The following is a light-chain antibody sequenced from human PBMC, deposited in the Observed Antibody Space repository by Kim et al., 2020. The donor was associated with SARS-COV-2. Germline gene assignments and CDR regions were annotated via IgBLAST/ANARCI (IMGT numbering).Light chain of an antibody. CDR2: GAS. V-gene: IGKV1-17*01. Sequence: AAVGDRVTITCRASQDIRNDLGWYQQNPGRAPKRLIYGASSLQSGVPSRFSGSGSGTEFTLTISSVQPEDFATYFCLQHSTYPITYGQGTRLEIK. J-gene: IGKJ5*01. CDR3: LQHSTYPIT. CDR1: QDIRND.